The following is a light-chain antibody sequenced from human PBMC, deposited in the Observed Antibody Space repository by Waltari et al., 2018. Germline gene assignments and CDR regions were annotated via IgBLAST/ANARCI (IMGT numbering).Light chain of an antibody. J-gene: IGKJ1*01. CDR1: QSISKY. Sequence: LSCRASQSISKYLAWYQQKPGQAPRLLIYHASSRAAGIPDRFSGSGSGTDFSLTISRLEPEDFAVYYCQHYESLPVTFGQGTKVEIK. CDR3: QHYESLPVT. V-gene: IGKV3-20*01. CDR2: HAS.